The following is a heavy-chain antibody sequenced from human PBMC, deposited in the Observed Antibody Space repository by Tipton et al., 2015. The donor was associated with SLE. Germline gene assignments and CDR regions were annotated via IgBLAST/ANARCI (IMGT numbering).Heavy chain of an antibody. CDR2: ISSSSNTI. D-gene: IGHD6-13*01. CDR3: ARDTTAAVPLFMFDP. V-gene: IGHV3-48*01. J-gene: IGHJ5*02. CDR1: GFTFSGYS. Sequence: SLRLSCAASGFTFSGYSMNWVRQAPGKGLEWISFISSSSNTIYYADSVKGRFTISRDNAKNSLYLQMNSLRAEDTAVYYCARDTTAAVPLFMFDPWGQGTLVTVSS.